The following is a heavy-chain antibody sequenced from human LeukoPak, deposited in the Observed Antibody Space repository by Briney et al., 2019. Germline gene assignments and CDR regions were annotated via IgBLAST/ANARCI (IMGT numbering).Heavy chain of an antibody. CDR2: INNSVRT. Sequence: SETLSPACAVYAASFSGFYCGWIRHPPEKGLGWVGEINNSVRTNYNTSLKRRVTISVDTSKSQFSLKLSSVTAADTAVYYCARGSDYGDYLNWFAPWGQGTLVTVSS. V-gene: IGHV4-34*01. D-gene: IGHD4-17*01. J-gene: IGHJ5*02. CDR1: AASFSGFY. CDR3: ARGSDYGDYLNWFAP.